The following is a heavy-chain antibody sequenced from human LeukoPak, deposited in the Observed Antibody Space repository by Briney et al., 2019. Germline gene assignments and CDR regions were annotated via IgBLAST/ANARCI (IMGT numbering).Heavy chain of an antibody. J-gene: IGHJ6*02. V-gene: IGHV1-69*04. CDR1: GGTFSSSA. D-gene: IGHD3-10*01. CDR2: IIPIFDIT. CDR3: ARVNRGQGVPPSMDV. Sequence: ASVKVSCKASGGTFSSSAINWVRQAPGHGLEWMGRIIPIFDITNYARNFQDRVTITADKSTSTAYMDLSSLRSEDTAVYFCARVNRGQGVPPSMDVWGQGTAVTVSS.